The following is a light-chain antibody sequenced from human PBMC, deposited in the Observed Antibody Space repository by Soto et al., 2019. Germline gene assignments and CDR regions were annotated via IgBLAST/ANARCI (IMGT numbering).Light chain of an antibody. CDR3: QQSYSTTWT. V-gene: IGKV1-5*01. Sequence: DIQMTQSPSTLSGSVGDRVTSTCRASQTISSWLAWYQQKPAKAPKLLIYDASSLESGVPSRFSGSGSGTEFTLTISSLQPEDFATYSCQQSYSTTWTFGQGTKVDIK. CDR1: QTISSW. CDR2: DAS. J-gene: IGKJ1*01.